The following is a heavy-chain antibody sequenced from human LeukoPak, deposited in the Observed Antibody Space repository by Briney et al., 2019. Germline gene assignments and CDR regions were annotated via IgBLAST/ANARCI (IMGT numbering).Heavy chain of an antibody. Sequence: GASVKVSCKASGGTFSSYAISWVRQAPGQGLEWMGGIIPIFGTANYAQKFQGRVTITADKSTSTAYMELSSLRSEDTAVYYCARAGFVYDFWSGSSYYYYYYMDVWGKGTTVTVSS. CDR3: ARAGFVYDFWSGSSYYYYYYMDV. CDR1: GGTFSSYA. V-gene: IGHV1-69*06. D-gene: IGHD3-3*01. CDR2: IIPIFGTA. J-gene: IGHJ6*03.